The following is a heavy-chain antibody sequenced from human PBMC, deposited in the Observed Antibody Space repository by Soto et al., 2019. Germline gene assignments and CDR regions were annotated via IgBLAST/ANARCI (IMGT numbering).Heavy chain of an antibody. V-gene: IGHV4-39*01. Sequence: SETLSLTCTVSGGSISNSSYYWGWIRQPPGKGLEWIGNIYYSGHTYYNPSLKSRVTISVDTSKTQFSLRLSSVTAADTAVYYCAAFTVFGMVVSSWGQGTLVTVSS. CDR2: IYYSGHT. J-gene: IGHJ4*02. CDR3: AAFTVFGMVVSS. D-gene: IGHD3-3*01. CDR1: GGSISNSSYY.